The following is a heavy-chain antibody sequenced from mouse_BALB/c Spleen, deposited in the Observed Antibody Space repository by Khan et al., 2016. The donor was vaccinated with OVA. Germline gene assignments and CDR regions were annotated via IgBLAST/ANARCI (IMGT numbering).Heavy chain of an antibody. CDR1: GFSLTSYG. V-gene: IGHV2-9*02. D-gene: IGHD2-12*01. Sequence: QVQLKQSGPGLVAPSQSLSITCTVSGFSLTSYGIHWVRQPPGKGLEWLGIIWADGSTNYNSALMSRLSISKDNSRSQVFLKMNSLQTDDTAMYFCARNSESDYVDYWGQGTTLTVSS. CDR3: ARNSESDYVDY. J-gene: IGHJ2*01. CDR2: IWADGST.